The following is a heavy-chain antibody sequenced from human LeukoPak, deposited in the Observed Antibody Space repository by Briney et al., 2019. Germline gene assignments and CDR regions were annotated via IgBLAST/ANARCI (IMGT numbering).Heavy chain of an antibody. CDR2: IYTSGST. Sequence: SETLSLTCTDSGGSISSGSYYWSWIRQPAGKGLEWIGRIYTSGSTNYNPSLKSRVTISVDTSKNQFSLKLSSVTAADTAVYYCARVAYYDSSGYSIFDYWGQGTLVTVSS. V-gene: IGHV4-61*02. J-gene: IGHJ4*02. D-gene: IGHD3-22*01. CDR3: ARVAYYDSSGYSIFDY. CDR1: GGSISSGSYY.